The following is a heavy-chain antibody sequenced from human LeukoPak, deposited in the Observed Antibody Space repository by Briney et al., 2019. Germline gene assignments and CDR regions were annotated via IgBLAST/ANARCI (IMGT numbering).Heavy chain of an antibody. D-gene: IGHD1-26*01. CDR1: GGSISSSNW. CDR3: ARVQDRYSGNFNWRGALDV. J-gene: IGHJ3*01. CDR2: IYHSGST. Sequence: KPSGTLSLTCAVSGGSISSSNWWSWVRQPPGKGLEWIGEIYHSGSTNYNPSLKSRVTLSLDTSNNQLSLKLKSMTAADTAVYYCARVQDRYSGNFNWRGALDVWGQGTMVIVSS. V-gene: IGHV4-4*02.